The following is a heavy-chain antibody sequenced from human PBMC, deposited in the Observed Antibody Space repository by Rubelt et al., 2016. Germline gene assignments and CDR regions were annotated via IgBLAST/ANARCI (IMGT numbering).Heavy chain of an antibody. V-gene: IGHV4-59*01. J-gene: IGHJ5*02. Sequence: QVQLQESGPGLVKPSETLSLTCTVSGGSISPYHWSWIRQPPGKGLEWIGNFYYSGRTNFNPSLKSRVTISVDTSKNQFARKVNSVTASDTAVYYCARGHDYKSSWFDPWGQGTLVTVSS. D-gene: IGHD4-11*01. CDR2: FYYSGRT. CDR3: ARGHDYKSSWFDP. CDR1: GGSISPYH.